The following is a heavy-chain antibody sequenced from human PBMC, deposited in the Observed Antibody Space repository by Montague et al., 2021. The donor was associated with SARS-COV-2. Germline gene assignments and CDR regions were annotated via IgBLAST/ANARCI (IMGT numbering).Heavy chain of an antibody. D-gene: IGHD3/OR15-3a*01. CDR2: IHHTEST. Sequence: SETLSLTCTVSGGSIDSGYWWSWVRQTPGKGLEWIGEIHHTESTNFNPSLKTRVAISVDTSRNQFSLKLTSLTAADTAVYYCATGINYYDFLALESWGQGALVIVSS. V-gene: IGHV4-4*02. CDR3: ATGINYYDFLALES. J-gene: IGHJ4*02. CDR1: GGSIDSGYW.